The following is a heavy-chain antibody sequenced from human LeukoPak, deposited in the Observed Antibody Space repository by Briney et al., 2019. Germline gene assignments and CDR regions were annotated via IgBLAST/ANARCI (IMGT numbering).Heavy chain of an antibody. D-gene: IGHD1-26*01. CDR1: GGSISSYY. J-gene: IGHJ6*02. CDR3: ARDRLRPVGATPYYYYYGMDV. V-gene: IGHV4-59*01. CDR2: IYYSGST. Sequence: SETLSLTCTVSGGSISSYYWSWIRQPPGKGLEWIGYIYYSGSTNYNPSLKSRVTISVDTSKNQFSLKLSSVTAADTGVYYCARDRLRPVGATPYYYYYGMDVWGQGTTVTVSS.